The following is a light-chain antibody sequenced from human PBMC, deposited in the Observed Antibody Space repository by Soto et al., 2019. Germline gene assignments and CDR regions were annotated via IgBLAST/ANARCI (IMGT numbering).Light chain of an antibody. CDR3: QQYNNLPYT. Sequence: EIVMTQSPATLSVSPGERATLSCRASQSVSSNLAWYQQKPGQAPRLLIYGASTRATGIPARFSGSGSETEFTLTISSLQSEDFAVYYCQQYNNLPYTFGQGTKLEIK. CDR2: GAS. J-gene: IGKJ2*01. CDR1: QSVSSN. V-gene: IGKV3-15*01.